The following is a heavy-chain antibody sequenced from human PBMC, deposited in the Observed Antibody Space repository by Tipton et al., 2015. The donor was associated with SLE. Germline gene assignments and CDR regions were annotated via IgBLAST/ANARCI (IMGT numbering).Heavy chain of an antibody. CDR3: ARGGYGAFDI. D-gene: IGHD5-18*01. J-gene: IGHJ3*02. V-gene: IGHV4-34*01. Sequence: TLSLTCAVYGGSFSGYYWSWIRQPPGKGLEWIGEINHSGSTNYSPSLKSRVTISVDTSKNQFSLKLSSVTAADTAVYYCARGGYGAFDIWGQGTMVTVSS. CDR2: INHSGST. CDR1: GGSFSGYY.